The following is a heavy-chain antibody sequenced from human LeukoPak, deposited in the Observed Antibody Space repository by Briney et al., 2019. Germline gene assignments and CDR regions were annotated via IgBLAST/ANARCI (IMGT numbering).Heavy chain of an antibody. V-gene: IGHV3-30*18. CDR3: AKAMVVAAMWDY. J-gene: IGHJ4*02. Sequence: GGSLRLSCAASGFTFSSYGMHWVRQAPGKGLEWVAVISYDGSNKYYADSVKGRFTISRDNSKNTPYLQMNSLRAEDTAVYYCAKAMVVAAMWDYWGQGTLVTVSS. D-gene: IGHD2-15*01. CDR1: GFTFSSYG. CDR2: ISYDGSNK.